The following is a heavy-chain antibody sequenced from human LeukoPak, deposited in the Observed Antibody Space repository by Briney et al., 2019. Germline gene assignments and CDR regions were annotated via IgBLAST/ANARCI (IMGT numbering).Heavy chain of an antibody. CDR1: GFTFDDYA. J-gene: IGHJ4*02. V-gene: IGHV3-9*01. CDR3: ARDWGAYYHFLDY. Sequence: GGSLRLSCAASGFTFDDYAMHWVRQAPGKGLEWVSGISWNSGGIGYADSVKGRFTISRDNAKKSLYLQINSLRAEDTAVYYCARDWGAYYHFLDYWGQGTLVTVSS. D-gene: IGHD3-22*01. CDR2: ISWNSGGI.